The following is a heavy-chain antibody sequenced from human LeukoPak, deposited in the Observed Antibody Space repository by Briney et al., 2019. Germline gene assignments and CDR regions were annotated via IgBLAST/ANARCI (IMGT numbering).Heavy chain of an antibody. CDR2: IYVTGT. V-gene: IGHV4-59*08. CDR3: ARHIGGGIEDMDV. D-gene: IGHD3-16*02. CDR1: GGSIGTFY. J-gene: IGHJ6*03. Sequence: SETLSLTCAVSGGSIGTFYWSWIRQSPGKGLEWIGYIYVTGTRYNPYLQSRVTISVDRSRNQFFLKLSSVTAADTAVYYCARHIGGGIEDMDVWGKGTKVIVSS.